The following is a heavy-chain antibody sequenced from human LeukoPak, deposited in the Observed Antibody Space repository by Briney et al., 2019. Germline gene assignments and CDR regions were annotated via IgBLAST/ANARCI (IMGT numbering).Heavy chain of an antibody. CDR1: GGSITSNRYY. Sequence: SETLSLTCTVSGGSITSNRYYWGWVRQPPGKGLEWIGSIYYSGSTYNNPSLKSRVTISVDTSKNQFSLKLSSVTAADTALYCARLGLYPSVRNWFDSWGQGTLVTVSS. V-gene: IGHV4-39*01. CDR3: ARLGLYPSVRNWFDS. D-gene: IGHD4-17*01. CDR2: IYYSGST. J-gene: IGHJ5*01.